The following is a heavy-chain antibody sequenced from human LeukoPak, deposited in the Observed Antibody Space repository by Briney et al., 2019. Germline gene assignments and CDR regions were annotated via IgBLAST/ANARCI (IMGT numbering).Heavy chain of an antibody. D-gene: IGHD3-16*02. Sequence: SETLSLTCTVSGGSISSSSYYWGWIRQPPGKGLEWIGYIYYSGSTNYNPSLESRVTISVDTSKNQFSLKLSSVTAADTAVYYCARHSKVWGSYRYTSYFDYWGQGTLVTVSS. CDR2: IYYSGST. CDR1: GGSISSSSYY. V-gene: IGHV4-61*05. J-gene: IGHJ4*02. CDR3: ARHSKVWGSYRYTSYFDY.